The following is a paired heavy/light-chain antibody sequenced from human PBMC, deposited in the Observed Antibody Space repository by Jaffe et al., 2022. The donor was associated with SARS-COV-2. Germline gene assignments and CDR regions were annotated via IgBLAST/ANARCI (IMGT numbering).Light chain of an antibody. J-gene: IGKJ3*01. Sequence: EIVLTQSPGTLSLSPGERATLSCRASQSVSSSYLAWYQQKPGQAPRLLIYGASSRATGIPDRFSGSGSGTDFTLTISRLEPEDFAVYYCQQYGRHLGTFGPGTKVDIK. CDR2: GAS. V-gene: IGKV3-20*01. CDR1: QSVSSSY. CDR3: QQYGRHLGT.
Heavy chain of an antibody. CDR1: GGSISSGGYY. J-gene: IGHJ4*02. CDR2: IYYSGST. D-gene: IGHD5-12*01. Sequence: QVQLQESGPGLVKPSQTLSLTCTVSGGSISSGGYYWSWIRQHPGKGLEWIGYIYYSGSTYYNPSLKSRVTISVDTSKNQFSLKLSSVTAADTAVYYCARGTRYPTRGYSGYDSFPFDYWGQGTLVTVSS. V-gene: IGHV4-31*03. CDR3: ARGTRYPTRGYSGYDSFPFDY.